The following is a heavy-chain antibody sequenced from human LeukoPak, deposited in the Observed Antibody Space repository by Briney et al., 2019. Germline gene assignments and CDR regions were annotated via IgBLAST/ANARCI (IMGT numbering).Heavy chain of an antibody. CDR3: ARVERYCSSTSCFGLYYGMDV. CDR1: GYTFTSYD. J-gene: IGHJ6*02. V-gene: IGHV1-8*01. D-gene: IGHD2-2*01. CDR2: MNPNSGNT. Sequence: ALVKVSCKASGYTFTSYDINWVRQATGQGLEWMGWMNPNSGNTGYAQKFQGRVTMTRNTSISTAYMELSSLRSEDTAVYYCARVERYCSSTSCFGLYYGMDVWGQGTTVTVSS.